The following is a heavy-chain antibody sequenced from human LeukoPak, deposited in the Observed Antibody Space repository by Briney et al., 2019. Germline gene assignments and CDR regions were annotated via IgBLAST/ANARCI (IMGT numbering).Heavy chain of an antibody. D-gene: IGHD3-3*01. V-gene: IGHV1-69*05. Sequence: GSSVKVSCKASGGTFSSYAISWVRQAPGQGLEWMGGIIPIFGTANYAQKFQGRVTITTDESTSTAYMELSSLRSEDTAVYYCARNWVTISDVAFDIWGQGTMVTVPS. CDR1: GGTFSSYA. CDR2: IIPIFGTA. J-gene: IGHJ3*02. CDR3: ARNWVTISDVAFDI.